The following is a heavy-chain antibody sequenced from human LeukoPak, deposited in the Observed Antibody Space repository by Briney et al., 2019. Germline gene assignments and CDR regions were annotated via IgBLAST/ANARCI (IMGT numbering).Heavy chain of an antibody. D-gene: IGHD3-22*01. V-gene: IGHV3-21*04. CDR3: ARDHYYDSSGYYPDAFDI. CDR1: GFTFSNYN. Sequence: GGSLRLSCAASGFTFSNYNMNWVRQAPGKGLEWVSSITSSSTYIYYADSVKGRFTISRDNAKNSLYLQMNSLRAEDTALYYCARDHYYDSSGYYPDAFDIWGQGTMVTVSS. CDR2: ITSSSTYI. J-gene: IGHJ3*02.